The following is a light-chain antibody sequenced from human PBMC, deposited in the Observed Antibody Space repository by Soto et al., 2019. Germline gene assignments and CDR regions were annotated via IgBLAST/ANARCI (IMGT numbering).Light chain of an antibody. J-gene: IGKJ5*01. CDR3: QQREHWPPIT. CDR2: DTS. CDR1: QSVNRY. V-gene: IGKV3-11*01. Sequence: EGVLTQSPATLSLSPGERATLSCRASQSVNRYFAWYQQKPGQAPRLLIYDTSNRATGIPARFSGSGSGTDLTLNISSLEPEDFAVYYCQQREHWPPITFGQGTRLEIK.